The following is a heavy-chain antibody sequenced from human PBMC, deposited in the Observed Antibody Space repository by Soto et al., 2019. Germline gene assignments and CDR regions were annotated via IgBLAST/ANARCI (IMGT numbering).Heavy chain of an antibody. J-gene: IGHJ4*02. CDR2: IDVGSANA. CDR3: ARVGAYCVSTSCHDY. CDR1: GFTFSSSA. Sequence: ASVKVSCKTSGFTFSSSAVHWVRQARGHRLQWIGWIDVGSANANYAQMLQERVTISRDMSTSTAYMELSSLRPEDTAVYYCARVGAYCVSTSCHDYWGQGTLVTVSS. V-gene: IGHV1-58*01. D-gene: IGHD2-2*01.